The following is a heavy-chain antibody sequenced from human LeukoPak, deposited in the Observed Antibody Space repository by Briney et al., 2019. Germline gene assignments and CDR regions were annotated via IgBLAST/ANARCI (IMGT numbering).Heavy chain of an antibody. D-gene: IGHD2-15*01. V-gene: IGHV3-7*01. CDR3: AKARRPYCSGGSCYIGY. J-gene: IGHJ4*02. CDR2: IREDGGDI. Sequence: PGGSLRLSCAASGFTFTNYWMSWVRQAPGKGLEWVAIIREDGGDIYYVGSVKGRFTISRDNAKNSLYLQMNSLRAEDTAVYYCAKARRPYCSGGSCYIGYWGQGTLVTVSS. CDR1: GFTFTNYW.